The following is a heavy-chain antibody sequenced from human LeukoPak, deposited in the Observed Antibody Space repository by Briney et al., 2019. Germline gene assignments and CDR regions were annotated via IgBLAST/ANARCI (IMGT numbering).Heavy chain of an antibody. D-gene: IGHD6-13*01. CDR2: IYYSGST. CDR3: ARDRLVRLAAAVHYYGMDV. J-gene: IGHJ6*02. V-gene: IGHV4-59*01. CDR1: GGPISSYY. Sequence: SETLSLTCTVSGGPISSYYWSWIRQPPGKGLEWIGYIYYSGSTNYNPSLKSRVTISVDTSKNQFSLKLSSVTAADTAVYYCARDRLVRLAAAVHYYGMDVWGQGTTVTVSS.